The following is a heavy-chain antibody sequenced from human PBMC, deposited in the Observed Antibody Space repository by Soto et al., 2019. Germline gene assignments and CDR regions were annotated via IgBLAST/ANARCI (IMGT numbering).Heavy chain of an antibody. Sequence: QVQLQESGPGLVKPSETLSLTCTVSGGSISSWYWSWIRQPPGKGLEWIGYIYYSGSTNYNPSLKSRFTISVDTSKNQFSLKLSSVTAADTAVYYCARRYSSGFDFWGQGTLVTVSS. V-gene: IGHV4-59*08. D-gene: IGHD6-19*01. CDR3: ARRYSSGFDF. CDR2: IYYSGST. CDR1: GGSISSWY. J-gene: IGHJ4*02.